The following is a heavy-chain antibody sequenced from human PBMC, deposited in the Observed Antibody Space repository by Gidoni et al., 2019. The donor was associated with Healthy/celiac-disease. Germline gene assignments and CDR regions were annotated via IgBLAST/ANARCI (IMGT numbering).Heavy chain of an antibody. J-gene: IGHJ3*02. D-gene: IGHD3-22*01. V-gene: IGHV1-2*02. CDR1: GYTFTGSY. Sequence: QVQLVQSGAEVQKPGASVEVSCTASGYTFTGSYIHWVRQAPGQGLEWMGWINPNSGDTNYAKKFQGRVTMTRDTSISTAYMELSRLRSDDTAVFYCARAKYHYDSSGYPDDAFDIWGQGTRVTVSS. CDR3: ARAKYHYDSSGYPDDAFDI. CDR2: INPNSGDT.